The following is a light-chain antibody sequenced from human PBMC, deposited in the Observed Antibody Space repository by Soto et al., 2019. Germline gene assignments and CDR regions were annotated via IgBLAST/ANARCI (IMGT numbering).Light chain of an antibody. CDR1: SSDVGGYNY. J-gene: IGLJ1*01. V-gene: IGLV2-14*01. CDR2: DVS. CDR3: SSYTSSSTV. Sequence: QSALTQPASVSGSPGQSITISCTGTSSDVGGYNYVSWYQQHPGKAPKLMIYDVSNRPSGVSNRFSGSKSGHTASLTISGLQAEDEADYYCSSYTSSSTVFGTGTKVTVL.